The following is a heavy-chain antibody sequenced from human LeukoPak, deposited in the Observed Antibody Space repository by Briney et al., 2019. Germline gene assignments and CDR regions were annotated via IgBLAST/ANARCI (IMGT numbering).Heavy chain of an antibody. CDR3: ARVLLMDYGDSPYAFDI. D-gene: IGHD4-17*01. CDR2: IKHDGSEK. CDR1: GFRFSNYW. J-gene: IGHJ3*02. Sequence: GGSLRLSCAASGFRFSNYWMAWVRQAPGKGLEWVANIKHDGSEKNYVDSVKGRFTISRDNAKNSVYLQMISLRVEDTAVYYCARVLLMDYGDSPYAFDIWGQGTMVTVSS. V-gene: IGHV3-7*01.